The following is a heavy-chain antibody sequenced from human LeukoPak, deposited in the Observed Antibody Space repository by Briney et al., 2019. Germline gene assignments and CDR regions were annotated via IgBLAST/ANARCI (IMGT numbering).Heavy chain of an antibody. D-gene: IGHD6-19*01. J-gene: IGHJ4*02. V-gene: IGHV3-43*02. CDR1: GFIFDDYA. Sequence: PGGSLRLSCAAPGFIFDDYAIHWVRQAPGKGLEWVSLISGDGGSTFYADSVKGRFTISRDNSKNSLSLQMSSLRSEDTALYYCTRESKRSGWYDYWGQGTLVTVSS. CDR3: TRESKRSGWYDY. CDR2: ISGDGGST.